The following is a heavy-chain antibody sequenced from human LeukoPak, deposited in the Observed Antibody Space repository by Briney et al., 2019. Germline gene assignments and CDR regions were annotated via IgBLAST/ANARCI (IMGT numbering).Heavy chain of an antibody. J-gene: IGHJ6*02. Sequence: PSETLSLTCTVSGGSVSSGSDYWSWIRQPAGKGLEWIGRIYTNGDTNSNPSLKSRVTISVDISKNQFSLKVSPVTAADTAVYYCARDAGHQLSRRNYYAMDVWGQGTTVTVSS. CDR3: ARDAGHQLSRRNYYAMDV. D-gene: IGHD2-2*01. CDR2: IYTNGDT. V-gene: IGHV4-61*02. CDR1: GGSVSSGSDY.